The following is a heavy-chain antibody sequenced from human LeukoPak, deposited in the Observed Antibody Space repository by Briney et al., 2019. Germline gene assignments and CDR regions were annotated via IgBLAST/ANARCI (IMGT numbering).Heavy chain of an antibody. Sequence: SETLSLTCTVSGGSISSYYWSWIRQPPGKGLEWIGYIYYSGSTNYNPSLKSRVTISVDTYKNQFSLKLSSVTAADTAVYYCARGKEWYYYMDVWGKGTTVTVSS. D-gene: IGHD3-3*01. CDR2: IYYSGST. J-gene: IGHJ6*03. V-gene: IGHV4-59*01. CDR3: ARGKEWYYYMDV. CDR1: GGSISSYY.